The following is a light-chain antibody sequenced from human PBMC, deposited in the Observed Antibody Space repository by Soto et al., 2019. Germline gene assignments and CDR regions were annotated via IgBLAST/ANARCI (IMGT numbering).Light chain of an antibody. CDR1: QSISRSY. CDR2: GAS. J-gene: IGKJ1*01. Sequence: EIVLTQSPGTLSLSPGERATLSCRASQSISRSYLAWYQQKPGQAPRLLIYGASSRATGIPDRFSGSGSGTDFTLTISRLEPEDFAVYYCQQYGSSPKTFGQGTNVDIK. V-gene: IGKV3-20*01. CDR3: QQYGSSPKT.